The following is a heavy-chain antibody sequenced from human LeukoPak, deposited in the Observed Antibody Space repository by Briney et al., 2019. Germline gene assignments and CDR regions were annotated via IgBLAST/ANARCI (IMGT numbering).Heavy chain of an antibody. CDR2: IIPIFGTA. V-gene: IGHV1-69*01. Sequence: ASVTVSCKASGGTFSSYAINWVRQAPGQGLEWMGGIIPIFGTANYAQRFQGRVTITADESTSTAYMELSSLRSEDTAVYYCARVYSSSPHHYWYFDLWGRGTLVTVSS. J-gene: IGHJ2*01. CDR1: GGTFSSYA. CDR3: ARVYSSSPHHYWYFDL. D-gene: IGHD6-6*01.